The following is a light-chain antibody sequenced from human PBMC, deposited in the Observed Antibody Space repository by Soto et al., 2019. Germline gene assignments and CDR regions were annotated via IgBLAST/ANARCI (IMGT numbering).Light chain of an antibody. CDR2: AAS. V-gene: IGKV1-39*01. Sequence: DIQMTQSPSSLSASVGDRVTITCRTSQSIDNYLNWYQQKPGKAPKLLMYAASTLQSGVPSRFSGSGSETDFTLTISSLQPEDFATYYCQQSYDPPFTFGPGTKVDIK. CDR1: QSIDNY. CDR3: QQSYDPPFT. J-gene: IGKJ3*01.